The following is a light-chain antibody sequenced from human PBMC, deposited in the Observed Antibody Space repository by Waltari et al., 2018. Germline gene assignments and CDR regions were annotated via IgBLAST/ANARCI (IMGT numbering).Light chain of an antibody. V-gene: IGLV2-8*01. CDR2: EVN. Sequence: QSALTQPPSASGSPGQSVAISCTGTSSDVGGYNYVSWYQQHPGKAPKLMIYEVNKRPSGVPDRFSGSKSGNTASLTVSGLQAEDEAEYYCSSYAGSDIWVFGGGTRLTVL. CDR3: SSYAGSDIWV. CDR1: SSDVGGYNY. J-gene: IGLJ3*02.